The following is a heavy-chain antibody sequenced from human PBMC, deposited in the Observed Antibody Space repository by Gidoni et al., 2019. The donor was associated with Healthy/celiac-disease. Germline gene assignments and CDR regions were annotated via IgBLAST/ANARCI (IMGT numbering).Heavy chain of an antibody. J-gene: IGHJ4*02. Sequence: EVQLVESGGGLVKPGGSLRLSCAASGFTFSNAWMSWVRQAPGKGLEWVGRIKSKTDGGTTDYAAPVKGRFTISRDDSKNTLYLQMNSLKTEDTAVYYCTTESDYYDSSGYYYHDYWGQGTLVTVSS. V-gene: IGHV3-15*01. CDR3: TTESDYYDSSGYYYHDY. CDR2: IKSKTDGGTT. CDR1: GFTFSNAW. D-gene: IGHD3-22*01.